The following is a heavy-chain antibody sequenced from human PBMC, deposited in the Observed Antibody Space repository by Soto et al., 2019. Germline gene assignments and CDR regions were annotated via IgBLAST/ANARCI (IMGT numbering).Heavy chain of an antibody. Sequence: GGSLRLSCAASGFTFSDFFMSWFRQAPGKGLEWIAYISGSGSTIRYADSVKGRITISRDNAKNSVSLQMNSLRAEDTAVYYCARDGSGEDCSGGKSYYFDYWGLGTLVTVSS. CDR2: ISGSGSTI. D-gene: IGHD2-15*01. CDR1: GFTFSDFF. J-gene: IGHJ4*02. CDR3: ARDGSGEDCSGGKSYYFDY. V-gene: IGHV3-11*01.